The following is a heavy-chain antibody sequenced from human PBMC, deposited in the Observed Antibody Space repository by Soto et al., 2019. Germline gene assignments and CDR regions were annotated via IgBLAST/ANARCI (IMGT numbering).Heavy chain of an antibody. CDR2: IIPILGIA. CDR3: ARRGGPDYSNTGFGY. CDR1: GGTFSSYT. D-gene: IGHD4-4*01. V-gene: IGHV1-69*02. J-gene: IGHJ4*02. Sequence: QVQLVQSGAEVKKPGSSVKVSCKASGGTFSSYTISWVRQAPGQGLEWMGRIIPILGIANYAQKFQGRVTITADKSTSTAYMELSSLRSEDTAVYYCARRGGPDYSNTGFGYWGQGTLVTVSS.